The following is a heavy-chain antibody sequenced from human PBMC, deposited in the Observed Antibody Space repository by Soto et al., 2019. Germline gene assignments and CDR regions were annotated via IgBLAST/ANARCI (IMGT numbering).Heavy chain of an antibody. CDR1: GGTFSSYA. V-gene: IGHV1-69*01. D-gene: IGHD2-2*01. CDR2: IIPSFATA. CDR3: ARSHGSLVPAATGGYFYYGLDV. J-gene: IGHJ6*02. Sequence: QVQLVQSGAEVKKPGSSVKVSCKASGGTFSSYALSWVRQAPGQGLEWMGGIIPSFATANYAQKFQGRVTITAHESTSTGYMEVSSLRSEDTAVYYCARSHGSLVPAATGGYFYYGLDVWGQGPTVIVSS.